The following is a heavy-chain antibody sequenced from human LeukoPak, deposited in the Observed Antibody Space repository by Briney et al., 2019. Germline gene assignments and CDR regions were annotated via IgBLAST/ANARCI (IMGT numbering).Heavy chain of an antibody. V-gene: IGHV3-11*04. CDR2: ISGSGGST. CDR1: GFTLSDSD. CDR3: ARDGGGGGTMVRGAYPTPFDY. D-gene: IGHD3-10*01. J-gene: IGHJ4*02. Sequence: GGSLRLSCVASGFTLSDSDMSWIRQAPGKGLEWVSAISGSGGSTYYADSVKGRFTISRDNAKNSLYLQMNSLRAEDTAVYYCARDGGGGGTMVRGAYPTPFDYWGQGTLVTVSS.